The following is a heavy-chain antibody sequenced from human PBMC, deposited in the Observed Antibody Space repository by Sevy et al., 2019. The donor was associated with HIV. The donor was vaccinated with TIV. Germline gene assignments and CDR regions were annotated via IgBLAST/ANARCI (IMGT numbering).Heavy chain of an antibody. D-gene: IGHD6-19*01. V-gene: IGHV3-7*03. CDR3: ARDGASHSSGWYYYYYGMDV. CDR2: IKQDGSEK. CDR1: GFTFSSYW. Sequence: GGSLRLSCAASGFTFSSYWMSWVRQAPGKGLEWVANIKQDGSEKYYVDSVKGRFTISRDNAKNSLNLQMNSLRAEDTAVYYWARDGASHSSGWYYYYYGMDVWGQGTTVTVSS. J-gene: IGHJ6*02.